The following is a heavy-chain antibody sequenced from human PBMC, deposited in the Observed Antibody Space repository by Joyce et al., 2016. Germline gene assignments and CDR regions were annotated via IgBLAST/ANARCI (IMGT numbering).Heavy chain of an antibody. CDR2: IVPIFGTP. D-gene: IGHD2-2*01. V-gene: IGHV1-69*06. CDR3: TAGDGCSSTSCTNDY. CDR1: GGSFVSYA. J-gene: IGHJ4*02. Sequence: QVQLVQSGPEVKKPGSSVKVSCKASGGSFVSYAISWVRQPPGQGLEWMGGIVPIFGTPDYAQRFQGRVTSTADKSTSTTYMELSGLRFGDTAVYYCTAGDGCSSTSCTNDYWGQGTLITVSS.